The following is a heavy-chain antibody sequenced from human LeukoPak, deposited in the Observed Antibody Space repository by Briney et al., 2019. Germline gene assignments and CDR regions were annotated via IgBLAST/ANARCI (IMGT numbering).Heavy chain of an antibody. D-gene: IGHD5-18*01. V-gene: IGHV6-1*01. CDR2: AYYRSKWYI. Sequence: SQTLSLTCAISGDSLSSNSAAWNWITRSPSRGCERLGRAYYRSKWYIDYAVSVKSRITTNPDTSENHSSMQLNSVTPEDTAVYYCARGYGYYFDCWGQGTLVTVSS. J-gene: IGHJ4*02. CDR1: GDSLSSNSAA. CDR3: ARGYGYYFDC.